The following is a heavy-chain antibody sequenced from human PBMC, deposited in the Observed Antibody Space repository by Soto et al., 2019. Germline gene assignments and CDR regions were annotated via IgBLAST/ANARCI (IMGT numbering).Heavy chain of an antibody. CDR2: IDGRGGGT. CDR3: TKNPRPICGGDCYAEY. J-gene: IGHJ4*02. V-gene: IGHV3-23*01. Sequence: EVQLLASGGGLVQPGGSLRLSCAASGFTFIDYALTWVRQTPRRGLEWVSSIDGRGGGTYYADSVKGRFTIARDNSKNLVFLQMNSLGVEDAAIYYCTKNPRPICGGDCYAEYGGQGTQVTFPP. CDR1: GFTFIDYA. D-gene: IGHD2-21*02.